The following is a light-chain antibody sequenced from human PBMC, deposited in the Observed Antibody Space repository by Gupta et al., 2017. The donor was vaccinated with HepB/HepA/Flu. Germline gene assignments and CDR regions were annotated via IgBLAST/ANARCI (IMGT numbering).Light chain of an antibody. Sequence: SSALTQDPAVSVALGPTVRITCQGDSLRSYYASWYQQKPGQAPIVVIYGKNNRPSGIPDRFSGSSSGNTASLTITGAQAEDEADYYCNSRDSSGNHVVFGGGTKLTVL. CDR1: SLRSYY. V-gene: IGLV3-19*01. J-gene: IGLJ2*01. CDR2: GKN. CDR3: NSRDSSGNHVV.